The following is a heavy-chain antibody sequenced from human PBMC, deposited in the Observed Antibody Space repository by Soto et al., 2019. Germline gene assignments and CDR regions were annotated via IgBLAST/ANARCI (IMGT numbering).Heavy chain of an antibody. D-gene: IGHD2-2*01. J-gene: IGHJ4*02. CDR3: AKQSDIVVVPAGNDY. Sequence: GGSLRLSCGASGFTFSSFAMSWVRQAPGKGLERVSGISGGGASTYYADSVKGRFTISRDNSKNTLYLQMNSLRAEDTAVYYCAKQSDIVVVPAGNDYWGQGTLVTVSS. CDR1: GFTFSSFA. CDR2: ISGGGAST. V-gene: IGHV3-23*01.